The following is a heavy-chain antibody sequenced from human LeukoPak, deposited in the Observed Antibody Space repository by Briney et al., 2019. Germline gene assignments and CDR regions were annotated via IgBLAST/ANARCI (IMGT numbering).Heavy chain of an antibody. CDR3: ARTGRTNWYFDL. V-gene: IGHV3-23*01. CDR1: GFTFSSYA. CDR2: ISGSGGST. J-gene: IGHJ2*01. D-gene: IGHD7-27*01. Sequence: GSLRLSCAASGFTFSSYAMSWVRQAPGKGLEWVSAISGSGGSTYYADSVKGRFTISRDNSKNTLYLQMNSLRAEDTAVYYCARTGRTNWYFDLWGRGTLVTVSS.